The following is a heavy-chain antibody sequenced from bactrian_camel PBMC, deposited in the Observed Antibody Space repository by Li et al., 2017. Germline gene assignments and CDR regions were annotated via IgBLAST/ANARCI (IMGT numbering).Heavy chain of an antibody. J-gene: IGHJ4*01. CDR2: LYPDAGST. V-gene: IGHV3S1*01. CDR1: GYSRLSTC. D-gene: IGHD7*01. Sequence: QLVESGGGSVQAGGSLRLSCSFSGYSRLSTCMAWFRQVPGKEREGIAALYPDAGSTYYDDSVKGRFTISKDNAKNTLYLQMDSLTPEDTGMYYCAARKPQADTYAGNWCLSFSGYNYWGQGTQVTVS. CDR3: AARKPQADTYAGNWCLSFSGYNY.